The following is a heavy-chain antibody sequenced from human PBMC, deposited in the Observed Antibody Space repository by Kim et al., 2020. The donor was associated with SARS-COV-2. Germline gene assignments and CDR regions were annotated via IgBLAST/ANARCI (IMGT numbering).Heavy chain of an antibody. V-gene: IGHV3-9*01. J-gene: IGHJ6*02. Sequence: KGRTTTTRDNAKNSLYLQMNSLRAEDTALYYCAKDIDGSGSVDVWGQGTTVTVSS. D-gene: IGHD3-10*01. CDR3: AKDIDGSGSVDV.